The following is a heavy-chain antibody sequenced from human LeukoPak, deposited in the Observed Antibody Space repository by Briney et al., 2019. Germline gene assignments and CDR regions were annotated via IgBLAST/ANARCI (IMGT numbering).Heavy chain of an antibody. CDR2: ISGSGSAI. CDR3: ARDGYHYYGSGTYFGYYYMDV. J-gene: IGHJ6*03. V-gene: IGHV3-48*03. Sequence: GGSLRLSCAASGFTFSSYEMNWVRQAPGKGLEWVSYISGSGSAIYYADSVKGRFTISRDNAKNPLYLQMNSLRAEDTAVYYCARDGYHYYGSGTYFGYYYMDVWGKGTTVTISS. CDR1: GFTFSSYE. D-gene: IGHD3-10*01.